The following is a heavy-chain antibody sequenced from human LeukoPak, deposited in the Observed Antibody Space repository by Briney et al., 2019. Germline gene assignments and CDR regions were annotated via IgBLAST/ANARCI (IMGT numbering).Heavy chain of an antibody. CDR2: IYWDDGK. Sequence: SGPTLVNPTQALTLTCSFSGFLRRTGGVGVGWIRQPPGKALEWLALIYWDDGKRYSRSLKIRPTITKDTSKSQVVLTMTNMDPVDTATYYCAHRGRYGDYESHDAFDFWGQGTMVTASS. CDR3: AHRGRYGDYESHDAFDF. J-gene: IGHJ3*01. CDR1: GFLRRTGGVG. V-gene: IGHV2-5*02. D-gene: IGHD4-17*01.